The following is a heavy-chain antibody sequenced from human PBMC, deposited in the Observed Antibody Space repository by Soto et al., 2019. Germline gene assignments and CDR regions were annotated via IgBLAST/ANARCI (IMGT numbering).Heavy chain of an antibody. J-gene: IGHJ6*02. D-gene: IGHD3-3*01. CDR1: GYTFTGYY. V-gene: IGHV1-2*04. CDR3: ARGQTIFGVVTIPGMDV. Sequence: GASVKVSCKASGYTFTGYYMHWVRQAPGQGLEWMGWINPNSGGTNYAQKFQGWVTMTRDTSISTAYMELSRLRSDDTAVYYCARGQTIFGVVTIPGMDVWGQGTTVTVSS. CDR2: INPNSGGT.